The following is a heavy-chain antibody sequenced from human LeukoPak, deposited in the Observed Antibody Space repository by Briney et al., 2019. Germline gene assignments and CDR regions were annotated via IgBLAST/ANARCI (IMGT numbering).Heavy chain of an antibody. CDR3: AGAPRLAVAGTVVRYYYGMDV. CDR2: ISYDGSNK. D-gene: IGHD6-19*01. CDR1: GFTFSSYA. J-gene: IGHJ6*02. V-gene: IGHV3-30-3*01. Sequence: GGSLRLSCAASGFTFSSYAMHWVRQAPGKGLEWVAVISYDGSNKYYADSVKGRFTISRDNAKNSLYLQMNSLRAEDTAVYYCAGAPRLAVAGTVVRYYYGMDVWGQGTTVTVSS.